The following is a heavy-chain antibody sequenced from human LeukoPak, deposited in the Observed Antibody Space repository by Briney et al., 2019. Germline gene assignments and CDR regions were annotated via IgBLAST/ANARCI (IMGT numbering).Heavy chain of an antibody. CDR1: GFTFSSYA. V-gene: IGHV4-34*01. CDR3: ARARIAVAGASYNYYYGMDV. J-gene: IGHJ6*02. CDR2: INHSGST. Sequence: GSLRLSCAASGFTFSSYAMSWIRQPPGKGLEWIGEINHSGSTNYNPSLKSRVTISVDTSKNQFSLKLSSVTAADTAVYYCARARIAVAGASYNYYYGMDVWGQGTTVTVSS. D-gene: IGHD6-19*01.